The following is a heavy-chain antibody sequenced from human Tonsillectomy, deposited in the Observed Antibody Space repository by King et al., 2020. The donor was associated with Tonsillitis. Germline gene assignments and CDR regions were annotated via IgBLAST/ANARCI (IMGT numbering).Heavy chain of an antibody. CDR1: GFTFSSNA. V-gene: IGHV3-23*04. CDR3: ARFVSFEYFDY. D-gene: IGHD3-10*01. Sequence: VQLVESGGGLVQPGGSLRLSCAASGFTFSSNAMSWVRQAPGKGLEWVSTISGSGVSTYYADSVKGRFTISRDNSKNTLYLQMNSLRAEDTAVYYCARFVSFEYFDYWGQGTLVTVSS. J-gene: IGHJ4*02. CDR2: ISGSGVST.